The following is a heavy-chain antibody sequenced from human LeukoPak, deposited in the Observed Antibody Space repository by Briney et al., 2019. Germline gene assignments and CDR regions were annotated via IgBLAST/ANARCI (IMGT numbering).Heavy chain of an antibody. D-gene: IGHD6-19*01. CDR3: ATEYSNGWYTDGQY. V-gene: IGHV3-30-3*01. J-gene: IGHJ1*01. CDR2: ISYDGSNK. Sequence: GRSLRLSCAASGFTFSSYAMHWVRQAPGKGLEWVAVISYDGSNKYYADSVKGRFTISRDNAKNSLYLQMNSLRAEDTAVYYCATEYSNGWYTDGQYWGQGTLVTVSS. CDR1: GFTFSSYA.